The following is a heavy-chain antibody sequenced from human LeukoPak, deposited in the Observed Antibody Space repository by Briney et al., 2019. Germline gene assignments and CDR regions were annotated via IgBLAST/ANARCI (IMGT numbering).Heavy chain of an antibody. CDR2: INPNSGGT. J-gene: IGHJ5*02. D-gene: IGHD6-6*01. CDR3: ARDQRIAARPNWFDP. Sequence: GASVKVSCKASGYTFTGYYMHWVRQAPGQGLEWMGWINPNSGGTNYAQKFQGRVTMTRDTSISTAYMELSRLRSDDTAVYYCARDQRIAARPNWFDPWGQGTLVTVSS. CDR1: GYTFTGYY. V-gene: IGHV1-2*02.